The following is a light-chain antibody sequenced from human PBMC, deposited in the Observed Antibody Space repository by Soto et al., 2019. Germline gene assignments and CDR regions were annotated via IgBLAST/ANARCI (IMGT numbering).Light chain of an antibody. CDR3: QQYVSSPLT. V-gene: IGKV3-20*01. CDR2: GAS. CDR1: QSVSSNH. J-gene: IGKJ4*01. Sequence: EIVLTQSPGTLSLSPGERAALSCRASQSVSSNHLAWYQQRPGQAPRLLIYGASSRATGIPDRFSGSGSGTVFTLTISRLEPEDFAVYYCQQYVSSPLTFGGGTKVEIK.